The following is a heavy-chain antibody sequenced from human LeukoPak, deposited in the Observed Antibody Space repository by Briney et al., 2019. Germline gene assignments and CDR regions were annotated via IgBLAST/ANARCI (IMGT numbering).Heavy chain of an antibody. J-gene: IGHJ4*02. CDR3: VRAPPGTGWLIDH. CDR2: INTAADT. D-gene: IGHD1-7*01. V-gene: IGHV3-13*04. CDR1: GFAFSNYD. Sequence: GGSLRLSCAASGFAFSNYDMLWVRQATGKGLEWVSAINTAADTYYPDSVKGRFTISRENAKSSLYLQINSLTVGDTAVCYCVRAPPGTGWLIDHWGQGTLVAVSS.